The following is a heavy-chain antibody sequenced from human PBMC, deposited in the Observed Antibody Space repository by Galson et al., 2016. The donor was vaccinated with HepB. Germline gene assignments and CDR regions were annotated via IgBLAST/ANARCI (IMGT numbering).Heavy chain of an antibody. CDR1: GDSVSSNSAT. D-gene: IGHD6-19*01. Sequence: CAISGDSVSSNSATWNWIRQSPSRGLEWLGRTYYRSKWYNDYALSVKSRITINPDTSKNQFSLELNSVTPEDTAVYYCSRYDSSGWRFFDYWGQGTLVTVSS. CDR2: TYYRSKWYN. J-gene: IGHJ4*02. V-gene: IGHV6-1*01. CDR3: SRYDSSGWRFFDY.